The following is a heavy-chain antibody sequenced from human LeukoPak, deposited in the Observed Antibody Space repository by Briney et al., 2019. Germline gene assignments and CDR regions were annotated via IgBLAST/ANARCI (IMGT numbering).Heavy chain of an antibody. V-gene: IGHV4-34*01. CDR1: GGSFSGYY. CDR3: ARGGVVVAATRPFDY. Sequence: SETLSLSCAVYGGSFSGYYWSWIRQPAGKGLEWIGEINHSGSTNYNPSLKSRVTISVDTSKNQFSLKLSSVTAADTAVYYCARGGVVVAATRPFDYWGQGTLVTVSS. D-gene: IGHD2-15*01. J-gene: IGHJ4*02. CDR2: INHSGST.